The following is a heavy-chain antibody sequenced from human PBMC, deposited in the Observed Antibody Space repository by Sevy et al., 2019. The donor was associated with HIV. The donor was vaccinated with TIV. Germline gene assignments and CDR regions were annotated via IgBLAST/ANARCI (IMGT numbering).Heavy chain of an antibody. CDR1: GYSFTSYW. Sequence: GESLKISCKGSGYSFTSYWIGWVRQMPGKGLEWMGIIYPGDSDTRYSPPFQGQVTISADKSISTAYLQWSSLKASDTAMYYCARPKYYDSSGYHPVDYWGQGTLVTVSS. J-gene: IGHJ4*02. CDR3: ARPKYYDSSGYHPVDY. V-gene: IGHV5-51*01. CDR2: IYPGDSDT. D-gene: IGHD3-22*01.